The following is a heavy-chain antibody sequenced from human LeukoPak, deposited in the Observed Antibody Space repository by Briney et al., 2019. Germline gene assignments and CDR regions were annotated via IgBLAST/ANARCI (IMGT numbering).Heavy chain of an antibody. CDR1: GYTFTGYY. V-gene: IGHV1-2*02. CDR3: ARLCGAACYTPASDY. J-gene: IGHJ4*02. Sequence: ASVKVSCKASGYTFTGYYMHWVRQAPGQGLEWMGWINPNSGGTNYAQKFQGRVTMTRDTSINTAYIELSRLRSDDTAVYYCARLCGAACYTPASDYWGQGTLVTVSS. D-gene: IGHD2-21*02. CDR2: INPNSGGT.